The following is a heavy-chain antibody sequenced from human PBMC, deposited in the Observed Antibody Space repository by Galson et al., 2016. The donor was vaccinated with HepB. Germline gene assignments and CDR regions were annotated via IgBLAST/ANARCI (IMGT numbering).Heavy chain of an antibody. V-gene: IGHV3-48*02. CDR2: MRSRSSTV. CDR1: GFTFSRYS. Sequence: SLRHSCAASGFTFSRYSMNWVRQAPGTGLEWVSPMRSRSSTVYYADAAGGRFTSSRDNTKNSLYLQMNSMRDEDTAVYYCARDGSSQFSSNWYVAFDIWGQGTVVTVSS. D-gene: IGHD6-13*01. J-gene: IGHJ3*02. CDR3: ARDGSSQFSSNWYVAFDI.